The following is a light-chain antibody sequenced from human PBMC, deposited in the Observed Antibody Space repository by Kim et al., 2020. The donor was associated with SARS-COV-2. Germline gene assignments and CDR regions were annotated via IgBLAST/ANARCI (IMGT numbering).Light chain of an antibody. J-gene: IGKJ1*01. CDR1: QSISSY. CDR2: AAS. CDR3: QQSYSTSPWT. V-gene: IGKV1-39*01. Sequence: DIQMTQSPSSLSASVGDRVTITCRASQSISSYLNWYQQKPGKAPKLLIYAASSLQSGVPSRFSGCGSGTDFTLTISSLQPEDFATYYCQQSYSTSPWTFGQGTKVDIK.